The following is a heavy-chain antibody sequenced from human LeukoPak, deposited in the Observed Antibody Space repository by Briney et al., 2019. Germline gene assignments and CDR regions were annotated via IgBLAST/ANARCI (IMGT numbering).Heavy chain of an antibody. CDR1: GGSISSSS. V-gene: IGHV3-21*01. D-gene: IGHD3-9*01. CDR2: ISSSSSYI. CDR3: ARGELRYDDAFDI. J-gene: IGHJ3*02. Sequence: ETLSLTCTVSGGSISSSSYYWGWIRQPPGKGLEWVSSISSSSSYIYYADSVKGRFTISRDNAKNSLYLQMNSLRAEDTAVYYCARGELRYDDAFDIWGQGTMVTVSS.